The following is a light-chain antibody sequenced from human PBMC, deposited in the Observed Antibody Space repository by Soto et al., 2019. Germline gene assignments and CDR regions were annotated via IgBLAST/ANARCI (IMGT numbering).Light chain of an antibody. Sequence: EIVMTQSPATLSVSPGERATLSCRASQSVSSNLAWYQQKPGQAPRLLIYGASTRATGIPARFSGSGSGTEFTLTISSLQSEEFAVYYCQQYNNWPPWKFGQGTKVDIK. CDR1: QSVSSN. CDR3: QQYNNWPPWK. J-gene: IGKJ1*01. V-gene: IGKV3-15*01. CDR2: GAS.